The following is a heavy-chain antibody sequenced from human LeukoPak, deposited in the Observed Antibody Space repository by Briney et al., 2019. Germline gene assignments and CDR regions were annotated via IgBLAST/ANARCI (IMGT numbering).Heavy chain of an antibody. CDR1: GGSIRRYY. J-gene: IGHJ4*02. D-gene: IGHD4-17*01. CDR3: ARTGSTVTMLYPFDH. CDR2: IYYSGST. Sequence: SETLSLTCTVSGGSIRRYYWSCIRQPPGKGLEWIGYIYYSGSTNYNPSLKSRVSISVDTSKNQFSLKLSSVTAADTAVYYCARTGSTVTMLYPFDHWGQGTLVTVSS. V-gene: IGHV4-59*01.